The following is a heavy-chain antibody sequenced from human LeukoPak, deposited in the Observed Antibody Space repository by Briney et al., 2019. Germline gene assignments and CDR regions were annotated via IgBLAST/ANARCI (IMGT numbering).Heavy chain of an antibody. J-gene: IGHJ4*02. Sequence: PGGSLRLSCAASGFTFSSYGMHWVRQAPGKGLEWVAFIRYDGSNKYYADSVKGRFTISRDNSKNTLYLQMNSLRAEDTAVYYCAKGQGITMIVVDPRLDYWGQGTLVTVSS. D-gene: IGHD3-22*01. CDR3: AKGQGITMIVVDPRLDY. CDR1: GFTFSSYG. CDR2: IRYDGSNK. V-gene: IGHV3-30*02.